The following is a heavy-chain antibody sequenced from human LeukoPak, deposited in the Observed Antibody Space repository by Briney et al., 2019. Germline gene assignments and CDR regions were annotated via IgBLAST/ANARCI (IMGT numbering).Heavy chain of an antibody. Sequence: PGGSLRLSCAASGFTSSSYAMSWVRQAPGKGLEWVSAISGSGGSTYYADSVKGRFTISRDNSKNTLYLQMNSLRAEDTAVYYCAKDLYYSSSGDVWGKGTTVTVSS. CDR1: GFTSSSYA. CDR2: ISGSGGST. CDR3: AKDLYYSSSGDV. J-gene: IGHJ6*04. V-gene: IGHV3-23*01. D-gene: IGHD6-6*01.